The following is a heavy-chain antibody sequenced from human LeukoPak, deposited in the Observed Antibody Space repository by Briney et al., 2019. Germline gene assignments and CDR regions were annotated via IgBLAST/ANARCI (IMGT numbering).Heavy chain of an antibody. V-gene: IGHV3-23*01. Sequence: GGSLRLSCGASGFTFSSYGMSWVRQAPGKGLEWVSGLSGSGTNTYYADSVKGRFTISRDNSRNTLYLQMSSLRAEDTALYYCAKAWHYDSSGNPYWCFDLWGRGTLVTVSS. CDR3: AKAWHYDSSGNPYWCFDL. CDR2: LSGSGTNT. J-gene: IGHJ2*01. CDR1: GFTFSSYG. D-gene: IGHD3-22*01.